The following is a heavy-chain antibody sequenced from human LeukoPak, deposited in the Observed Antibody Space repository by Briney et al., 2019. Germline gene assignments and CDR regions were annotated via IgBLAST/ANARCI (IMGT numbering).Heavy chain of an antibody. D-gene: IGHD3-10*01. Sequence: ASVKVSCKVSGYTLTELSMHWVRQAPGKGLEWMGGFDPEDGETIYAQKFQGRVTMTEDTSTDTAYMELSSLRSEDTAVYYCATAGTYYYGSGSYYWAYWGQGTLVTVSS. J-gene: IGHJ4*02. CDR1: GYTLTELS. CDR3: ATAGTYYYGSGSYYWAY. CDR2: FDPEDGET. V-gene: IGHV1-24*01.